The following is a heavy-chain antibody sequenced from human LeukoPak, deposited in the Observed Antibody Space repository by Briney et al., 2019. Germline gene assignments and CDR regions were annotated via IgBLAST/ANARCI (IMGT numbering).Heavy chain of an antibody. J-gene: IGHJ4*02. D-gene: IGHD1-26*01. V-gene: IGHV1-2*04. Sequence: ASVKVSCKASGYTFTDYYMHWVRQAPGQGLEWMGWINPNSGGTNYAQKFQGWVTMTRDTSISTAYLELSRLRFDDTAVYYCARDRRYSGSIFDYWGQGTLVTVSS. CDR3: ARDRRYSGSIFDY. CDR2: INPNSGGT. CDR1: GYTFTDYY.